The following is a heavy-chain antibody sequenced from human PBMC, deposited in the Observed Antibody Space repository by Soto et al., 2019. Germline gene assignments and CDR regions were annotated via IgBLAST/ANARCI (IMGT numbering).Heavy chain of an antibody. CDR1: GFTFSSYA. V-gene: IGHV3-30-3*01. CDR3: ARAKSQSIYYGMDV. CDR2: ISYDGSNK. D-gene: IGHD6-6*01. J-gene: IGHJ6*02. Sequence: GGSLRLSCAASGFTFSSYAMHWVRQAPGKGLEWVAVISYDGSNKYYADSVKGRFTISRDNSKNTLYLQMNSLRAEDTAVYYCARAKSQSIYYGMDVWGQGTTVTVSS.